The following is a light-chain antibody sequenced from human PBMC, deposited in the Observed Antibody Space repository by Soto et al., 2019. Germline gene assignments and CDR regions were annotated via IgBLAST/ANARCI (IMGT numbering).Light chain of an antibody. Sequence: NFMLTQPHSVSESPGKTITISCTRSSGRIASNYVQWYQQRPGSVPTTVIYEDNRRPSGVPDRFSSSLDSSSNSASLTISGLQTEDEADYHCQSYDGISVVFGGGTKLTVL. CDR1: SGRIASNY. CDR2: EDN. V-gene: IGLV6-57*04. CDR3: QSYDGISVV. J-gene: IGLJ3*02.